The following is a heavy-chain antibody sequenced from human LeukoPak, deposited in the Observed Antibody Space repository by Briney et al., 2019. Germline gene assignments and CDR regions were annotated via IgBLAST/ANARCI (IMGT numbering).Heavy chain of an antibody. V-gene: IGHV4-59*01. D-gene: IGHD5-12*01. CDR2: IYYSGST. CDR1: GGSISSYY. Sequence: SETLSLTCTVSGGSISSYYWSWIRQPPGKGLEWIGYIYYSGSTNYNPSLKSRVTISVDTSKNQFSLKLSSVTAADTAVYYCVRNSGGYDPIDYRGQGTLVTVSS. CDR3: VRNSGGYDPIDY. J-gene: IGHJ4*02.